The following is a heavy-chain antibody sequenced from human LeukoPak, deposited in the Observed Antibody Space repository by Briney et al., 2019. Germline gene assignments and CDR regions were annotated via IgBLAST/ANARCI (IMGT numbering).Heavy chain of an antibody. D-gene: IGHD2-21*02. CDR3: ARVCGGDCYSDFDY. CDR1: GYTFTSYG. J-gene: IGHJ4*02. CDR2: FSAYNGNT. Sequence: GASVKVSCKASGYTFTSYGISWGRQAPGQGLEWMGWFSAYNGNTNYAQKLQGRVTMTTDTSTSTAYMELRSLRSDDTAVYYCARVCGGDCYSDFDYWGQGTLVTVSS. V-gene: IGHV1-18*01.